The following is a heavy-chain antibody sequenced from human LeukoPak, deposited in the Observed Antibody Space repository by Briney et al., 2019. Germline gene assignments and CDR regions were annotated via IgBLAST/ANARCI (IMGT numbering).Heavy chain of an antibody. D-gene: IGHD5-24*01. CDR1: GFIFTTYY. V-gene: IGHV1-46*01. Sequence: GASVTVSCKASGFIFTTYYMHWVRQAPGQGLEWMGMINPSGGSTAYAQKFQGRVTLTRDTSTSTVYMELSSLRSEDTAVYYCARSSTGVATIMSAYWGQGALVTVSS. CDR2: INPSGGST. J-gene: IGHJ4*02. CDR3: ARSSTGVATIMSAY.